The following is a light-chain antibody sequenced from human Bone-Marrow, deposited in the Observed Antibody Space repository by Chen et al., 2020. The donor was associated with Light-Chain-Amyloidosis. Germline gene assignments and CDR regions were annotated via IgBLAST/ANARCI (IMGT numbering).Light chain of an antibody. J-gene: IGKJ5*01. CDR2: VAS. V-gene: IGKV1-39*01. CDR3: QQSYSTPIT. Sequence: DIQMTQSSSSLSASVGDRVTITCRASQSISSNLNWYQHKPGKAPNLRIYVASSLQTGVPSRFSGSGSGTDFTLTISSLQPEDFATYYCQQSYSTPITVGQGTRLEIK. CDR1: QSISSN.